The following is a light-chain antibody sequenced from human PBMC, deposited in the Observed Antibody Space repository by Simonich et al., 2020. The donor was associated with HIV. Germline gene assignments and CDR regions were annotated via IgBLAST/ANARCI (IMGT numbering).Light chain of an antibody. Sequence: QSALTQPASVSGSPGPSITISCTETSRDVGAYTSVSWYQQHPGNAPKLIISAVNNRPSGVSNRFSGSKSGNTASRTISGLQAEDEADYYCSSYIGPITRCVFGGGTKLTVL. CDR1: SRDVGAYTS. CDR3: SSYIGPITRCV. CDR2: AVN. V-gene: IGLV2-14*03. J-gene: IGLJ3*02.